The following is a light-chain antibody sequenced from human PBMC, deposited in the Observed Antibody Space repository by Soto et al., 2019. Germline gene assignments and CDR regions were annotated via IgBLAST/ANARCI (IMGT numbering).Light chain of an antibody. Sequence: QSVLTQPRSVSGTPGQSVTFSCTGTSSDVGGYNYVSWYQQHPGKAPKLMIYDVSKRPSGVPDRFSGSKSGNTASLTISGLQAEDEADYSCCSYAGSSVYVFGTGTKVPVL. V-gene: IGLV2-11*01. CDR3: CSYAGSSVYV. CDR1: SSDVGGYNY. CDR2: DVS. J-gene: IGLJ1*01.